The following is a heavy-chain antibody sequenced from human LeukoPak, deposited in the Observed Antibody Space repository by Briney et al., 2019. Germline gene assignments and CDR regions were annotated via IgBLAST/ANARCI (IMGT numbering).Heavy chain of an antibody. D-gene: IGHD6-13*01. CDR1: GFTFSSYA. J-gene: IGHJ5*02. Sequence: PGGSLRLSCAASGFTFSSYAVSWVRQPPGKGLQWVSAISGSDGSTYYADSVKGRFTISRDNSKNTLFLQMNSLRVEDTAVYYCAKSDSSSWSRNWFDPWGQGTLVTVSS. CDR2: ISGSDGST. V-gene: IGHV3-23*01. CDR3: AKSDSSSWSRNWFDP.